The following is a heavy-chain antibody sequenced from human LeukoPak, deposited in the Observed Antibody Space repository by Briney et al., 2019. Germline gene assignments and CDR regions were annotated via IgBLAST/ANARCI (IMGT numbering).Heavy chain of an antibody. CDR2: IFYSGNT. V-gene: IGHV4-39*07. J-gene: IGHJ4*02. CDR3: ARDGAPRTGATTSFDY. Sequence: PSETLSLTCTVSSGSVSNSHYYWAWVRQPPGKGLEWLGSIFYSGNTHYNPSLKSPVTISIDTSKNQFSLQLNSVTPEDTAVYYCARDGAPRTGATTSFDYWGQGTLVTVSS. D-gene: IGHD1-26*01. CDR1: SGSVSNSHYY.